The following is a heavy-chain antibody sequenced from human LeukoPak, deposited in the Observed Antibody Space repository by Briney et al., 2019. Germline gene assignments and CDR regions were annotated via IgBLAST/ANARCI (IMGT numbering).Heavy chain of an antibody. Sequence: PSETLPLTCAVYGGSFSGYYWSWIRQPAGKGLEWIGRIYTSGSTNYNPSLKSRVTISVDTSKNQFSLKLSSVTAADTAVYYCARTSGYSYGNFDYWGQGTLVTVSS. CDR1: GGSFSGYY. J-gene: IGHJ4*02. D-gene: IGHD5-18*01. CDR3: ARTSGYSYGNFDY. V-gene: IGHV4-59*10. CDR2: IYTSGST.